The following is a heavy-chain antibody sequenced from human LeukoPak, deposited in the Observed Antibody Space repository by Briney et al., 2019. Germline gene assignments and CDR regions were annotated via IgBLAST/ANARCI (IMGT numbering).Heavy chain of an antibody. V-gene: IGHV3-23*01. J-gene: IGHJ4*02. D-gene: IGHD3-10*01. CDR3: ARRLASDYFGSGSHYVHRRGGPGY. CDR1: GFIFTNYA. Sequence: PGGSLRLSCAASGFIFTNYAMSWVRHAPGKGLEWVSTVSNSGTSTYYADSVKGRFTISRDNSKNTLYLQMNSLRADDTAVYFCARRLASDYFGSGSHYVHRRGGPGYWGQGTLVTVSS. CDR2: VSNSGTST.